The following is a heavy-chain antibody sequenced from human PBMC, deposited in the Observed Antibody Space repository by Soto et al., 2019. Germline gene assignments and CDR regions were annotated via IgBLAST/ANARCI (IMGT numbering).Heavy chain of an antibody. Sequence: NPSETLSLTCTVSGGSISSYYWSWIRQPPGKGLEWIGYIYYSGSTNYYPSLKSRVTISVDTSKNQFSLKLSSVTAADTAVYYCARVWWDGSSAGGGGMDVWGQGTTVTVSS. V-gene: IGHV4-59*01. CDR3: ARVWWDGSSAGGGGMDV. J-gene: IGHJ6*02. CDR1: GGSISSYY. CDR2: IYYSGST. D-gene: IGHD2-21*01.